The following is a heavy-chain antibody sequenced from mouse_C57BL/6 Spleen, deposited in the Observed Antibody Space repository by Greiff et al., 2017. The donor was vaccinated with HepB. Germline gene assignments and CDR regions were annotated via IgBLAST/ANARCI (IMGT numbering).Heavy chain of an antibody. Sequence: EVQLVESGPGLVKPSQSLSLTCSVTGYSITSGYYWNWIRQFPGNKLEWMGYISYDGSNNYNPSLKNRISITRDTSKNSFFLKLNSVTTEDTATYYCARGDDYDQSWFAYWGQGTLVTVSA. D-gene: IGHD2-4*01. CDR3: ARGDDYDQSWFAY. CDR1: GYSITSGYY. V-gene: IGHV3-6*01. J-gene: IGHJ3*01. CDR2: ISYDGSN.